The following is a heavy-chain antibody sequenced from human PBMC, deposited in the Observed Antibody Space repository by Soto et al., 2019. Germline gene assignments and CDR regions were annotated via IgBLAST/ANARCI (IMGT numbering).Heavy chain of an antibody. Sequence: GGSLRLSCTASGFTFGDYAMSWFRQAPGKGLEWVGFIRSKAYGGTTEYAASVKGRFTISRDDSKSIAYLQMNSLKTEDTAVYYCTRGSGYYYYYYGMDVWGQGTTVTVSS. CDR3: TRGSGYYYYYYGMDV. V-gene: IGHV3-49*03. CDR2: IRSKAYGGTT. J-gene: IGHJ6*02. D-gene: IGHD3-22*01. CDR1: GFTFGDYA.